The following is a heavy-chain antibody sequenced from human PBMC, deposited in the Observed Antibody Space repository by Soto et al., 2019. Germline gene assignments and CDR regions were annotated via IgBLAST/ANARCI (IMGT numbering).Heavy chain of an antibody. CDR2: ISANNGNT. V-gene: IGHV1-18*01. Sequence: ASVKVSCKASGYTFTSYGISWVRQAPGQGLEWMGWISANNGNTNYAQKLQGRVTMTTDTSTSTAYMELSRLRSDDTAVYYCARGLPYHYYYYMDVWGKGTTVTVSS. J-gene: IGHJ6*03. CDR3: ARGLPYHYYYYMDV. CDR1: GYTFTSYG.